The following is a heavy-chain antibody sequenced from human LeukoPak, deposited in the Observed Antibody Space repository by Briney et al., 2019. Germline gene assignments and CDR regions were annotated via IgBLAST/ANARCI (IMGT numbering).Heavy chain of an antibody. CDR2: IYPGVSDT. J-gene: IGHJ4*02. V-gene: IGHV5-51*01. CDR1: GYIFTNYW. D-gene: IGHD1-26*01. Sequence: GESLKISCKGSGYIFTNYWIGWVRQMPGKGLEWMGIIYPGVSDTRYSPSFQGQVTISADKSISTAYLQWSSLKASDTAIYYCARHRSGSYHSTLDYWGQGILVTVSS. CDR3: ARHRSGSYHSTLDY.